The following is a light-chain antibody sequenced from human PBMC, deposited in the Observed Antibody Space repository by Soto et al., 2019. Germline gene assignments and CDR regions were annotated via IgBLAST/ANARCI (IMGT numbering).Light chain of an antibody. CDR2: SHD. J-gene: IGLJ3*02. CDR3: ATWDDSLQSPL. CDR1: SSNIGSNT. Sequence: QSVLTQPPSAAGTPGQTITISCSGSSSNIGSNTVNWYQQLPGTASKLLTYSHDQRPSGVPDRFSGSKSGTSASLAISGLQSEDEADYYCATWDDSLQSPLFGGGTKVTVL. V-gene: IGLV1-44*01.